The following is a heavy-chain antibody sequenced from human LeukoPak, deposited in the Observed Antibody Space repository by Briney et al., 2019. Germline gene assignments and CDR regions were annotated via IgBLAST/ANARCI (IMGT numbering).Heavy chain of an antibody. D-gene: IGHD3-22*01. CDR3: ATGAYYYDSSGCAR. Sequence: GGSLRLSCAASGFTFSDFYMSWIRQAPGKGLEWVSYISVSGTTIYYADSVKGRFTISRDNAKNSLYLQMNSLRGEDTGVYYCATGAYYYDSSGCARWGQGTLVTVSS. V-gene: IGHV3-11*04. CDR1: GFTFSDFY. CDR2: ISVSGTTI. J-gene: IGHJ4*02.